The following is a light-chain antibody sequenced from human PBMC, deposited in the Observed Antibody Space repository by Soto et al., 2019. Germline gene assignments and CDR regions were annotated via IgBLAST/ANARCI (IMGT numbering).Light chain of an antibody. J-gene: IGKJ4*01. CDR2: GAS. CDR3: QQYGISPA. Sequence: EIVLTQSTGTLSLSPGERATLSCRASQSVSSSYLAWYQQKPGQAPRLLIYGASSRATGIPDRFSGSGSGTDFALTISRLEPEDFAVYYCQQYGISPAFGGGTKVEIK. V-gene: IGKV3-20*01. CDR1: QSVSSSY.